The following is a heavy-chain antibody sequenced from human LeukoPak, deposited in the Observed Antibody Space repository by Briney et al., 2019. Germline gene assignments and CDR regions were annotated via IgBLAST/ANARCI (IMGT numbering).Heavy chain of an antibody. J-gene: IGHJ4*02. Sequence: SVKVSCKASGGTFSSYAISWVRQAPGQGLEWMGRIIPIFGTANYAQKFQGRVTITTDEYTSTAYMELSSLRSEDTAVYSCARAVSVGDTAIVLWGQGTLVTVSS. CDR1: GGTFSSYA. D-gene: IGHD5-18*01. V-gene: IGHV1-69*05. CDR2: IIPIFGTA. CDR3: ARAVSVGDTAIVL.